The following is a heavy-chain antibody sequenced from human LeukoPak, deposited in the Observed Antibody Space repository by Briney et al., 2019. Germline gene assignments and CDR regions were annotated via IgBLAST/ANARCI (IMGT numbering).Heavy chain of an antibody. V-gene: IGHV3-74*01. CDR1: GFTVSSNY. J-gene: IGHJ4*02. CDR3: VSFYETY. D-gene: IGHD2-2*01. CDR2: INSDGSWT. Sequence: GGSLRLSCAASGFTVSSNYMSWVRQAPGKGLVWVSHINSDGSWTSYADSVKGRFTISKDNAKNTVYLQMNNLRAEDTAVYYCVSFYETYWGRGTLVTVSS.